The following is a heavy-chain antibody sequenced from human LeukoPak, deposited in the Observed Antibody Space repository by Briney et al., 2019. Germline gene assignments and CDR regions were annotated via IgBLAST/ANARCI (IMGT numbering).Heavy chain of an antibody. CDR1: GGSFSGYY. J-gene: IGHJ4*02. D-gene: IGHD3-22*01. Sequence: PSETLSLTCAVYGGSFSGYYWSWIRQPPGKGLEWIGEINHSGSTNYNPSLKSRVTISVDTSKNQFSLKLSSVTAADTAVYYCARSGPNYYDSSGYSPGFDYWGQGTLVTVSS. CDR3: ARSGPNYYDSSGYSPGFDY. CDR2: INHSGST. V-gene: IGHV4-34*01.